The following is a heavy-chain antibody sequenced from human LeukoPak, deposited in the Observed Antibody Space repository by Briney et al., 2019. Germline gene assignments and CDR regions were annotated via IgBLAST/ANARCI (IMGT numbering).Heavy chain of an antibody. D-gene: IGHD4-11*01. CDR2: INWNGGRT. Sequence: GGSLRLSCAASGFTFDVCGMSWVRQAPGKGLEWVSGINWNGGRTGYADSVKGRFTISRDNAKNSLYLQMNSLRAEDTALYYCARAKTTVTPHDAFDIWGQGTMVTVSS. CDR3: ARAKTTVTPHDAFDI. J-gene: IGHJ3*02. CDR1: GFTFDVCG. V-gene: IGHV3-20*04.